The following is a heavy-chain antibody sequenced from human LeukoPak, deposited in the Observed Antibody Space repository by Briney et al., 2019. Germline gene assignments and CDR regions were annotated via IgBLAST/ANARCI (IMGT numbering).Heavy chain of an antibody. V-gene: IGHV3-20*04. J-gene: IGHJ3*02. D-gene: IGHD3-10*01. CDR2: ISWNGVST. CDR3: ATVLEDMVRGVIGAFDI. Sequence: PGGSLRLSCAASGFTFDDYGMSWVRQAPGKGLEWVSGISWNGVSTGYAVSVKGRFTTSRDNAKNSLYLLMNSLRAEDTAFYYCATVLEDMVRGVIGAFDIWGQGTMVTVSS. CDR1: GFTFDDYG.